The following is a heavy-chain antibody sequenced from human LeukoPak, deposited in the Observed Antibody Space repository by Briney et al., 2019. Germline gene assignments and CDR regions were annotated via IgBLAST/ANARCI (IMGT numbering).Heavy chain of an antibody. J-gene: IGHJ4*02. Sequence: GSSVKVSCKASGGTFSSYAISWVRQAPGQGLEWMGGIIPIFGTANYAQKFQGRVTITADESTSTAYMELSSLRSEDTAVYYCASGSTISYYDILTGSPNGGAFDYWGQGTLVTVSS. CDR3: ASGSTISYYDILTGSPNGGAFDY. V-gene: IGHV1-69*01. CDR2: IIPIFGTA. D-gene: IGHD3-9*01. CDR1: GGTFSSYA.